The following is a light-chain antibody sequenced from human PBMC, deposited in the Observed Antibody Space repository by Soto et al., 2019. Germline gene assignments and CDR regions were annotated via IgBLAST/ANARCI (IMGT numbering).Light chain of an antibody. Sequence: EIVLTQSPGTLSLSPGERATLSCRASQSVSSSYLAWYQQKPGQAPRLLIYGASSRATGIPDRFSGSGSGTDFTLTISRLEPEDFAVYYCQHCGSSPLTFGGGTKVEIK. V-gene: IGKV3-20*01. CDR3: QHCGSSPLT. J-gene: IGKJ4*01. CDR2: GAS. CDR1: QSVSSSY.